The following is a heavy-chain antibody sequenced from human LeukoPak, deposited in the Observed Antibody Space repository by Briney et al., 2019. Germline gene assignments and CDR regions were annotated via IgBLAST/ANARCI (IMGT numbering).Heavy chain of an antibody. D-gene: IGHD1-26*01. J-gene: IGHJ4*02. CDR3: AKHGGWELLGGIDY. Sequence: GGSLRLSCAASGFTFSSYAMSWVRQAPGKGLEWVSAISGSGGSTYYADSVKGRFTISRDDSKNTLYLQMNSLRAEDTAVYYCAKHGGWELLGGIDYWGQGTLVTVSS. V-gene: IGHV3-23*01. CDR1: GFTFSSYA. CDR2: ISGSGGST.